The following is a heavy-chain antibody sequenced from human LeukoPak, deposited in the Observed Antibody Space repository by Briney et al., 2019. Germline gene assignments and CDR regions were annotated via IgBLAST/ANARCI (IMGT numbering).Heavy chain of an antibody. CDR3: ARDWAGTYYDILTGYYNPVDY. CDR2: ISAYNGNT. CDR1: GYTFTRYG. Sequence: ASVKVSCKASGYTFTRYGISWVRQAPGQGPEWMGWISAYNGNTNYAQKLQGRVTMTTDTSTSTAYMELRSLRSDDTAVYYCARDWAGTYYDILTGYYNPVDYWGQGTLVTVSS. D-gene: IGHD3-9*01. V-gene: IGHV1-18*01. J-gene: IGHJ4*02.